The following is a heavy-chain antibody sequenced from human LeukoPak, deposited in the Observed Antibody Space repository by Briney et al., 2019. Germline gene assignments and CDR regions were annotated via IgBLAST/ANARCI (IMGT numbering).Heavy chain of an antibody. CDR3: ARAPVPTTNYYDSSGYSNWFDP. Sequence: SETLSLTCAVYGGSFSGYYWSWIRQPPGKGLEWIGEINHSGSTNYNPSLKSRVTISVDTSKNQFSLKLSSVTAADTAVYYCARAPVPTTNYYDSSGYSNWFDPWGQGTLVTVSS. CDR1: GGSFSGYY. CDR2: INHSGST. V-gene: IGHV4-34*01. D-gene: IGHD3-22*01. J-gene: IGHJ5*02.